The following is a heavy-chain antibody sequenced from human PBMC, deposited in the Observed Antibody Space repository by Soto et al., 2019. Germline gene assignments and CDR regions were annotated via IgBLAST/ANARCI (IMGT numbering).Heavy chain of an antibody. J-gene: IGHJ4*02. CDR1: GYTFTGYY. CDR3: ARASALADIVVVPAATPFDY. Sequence: ASVKVSCKASGYTFTGYYMHWVRQAPGQGLEWMGWINPNSGGTNYAQKFQGWVTMTRDTSISTAYMELSRLRSDDTAVYYCARASALADIVVVPAATPFDYWGQGTLVTVSS. V-gene: IGHV1-2*04. D-gene: IGHD2-2*01. CDR2: INPNSGGT.